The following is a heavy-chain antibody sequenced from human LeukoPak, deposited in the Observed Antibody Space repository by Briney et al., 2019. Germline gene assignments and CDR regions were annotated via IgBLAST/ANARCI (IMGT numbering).Heavy chain of an antibody. J-gene: IGHJ5*02. CDR2: IYYSGST. D-gene: IGHD6-13*01. V-gene: IGHV4-31*03. CDR3: ARDQQANWFDP. Sequence: SETLSLTCTVSGGSISSGGYYWSWIRQHPGKGLEWIGYIYYSGSTYYNPSLKSRVTISVDASKNQFSLKLSSVTAADTAVHYCARDQQANWFDPWGQGTLVTVSS. CDR1: GGSISSGGYY.